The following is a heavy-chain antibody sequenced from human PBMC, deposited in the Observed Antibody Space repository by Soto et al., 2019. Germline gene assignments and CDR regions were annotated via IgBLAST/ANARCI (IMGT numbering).Heavy chain of an antibody. Sequence: NSCKGSGCRFTSYCVGWVRQMPGKGLEWMGIIYPGDSDTRYSPSFQGQVTISADKSISTAYLQWSSLKASDTAMYDCARHAVAGIIWGQGTLVTVSS. CDR1: GCRFTSYC. D-gene: IGHD6-19*01. CDR3: ARHAVAGII. CDR2: IYPGDSDT. V-gene: IGHV5-51*01. J-gene: IGHJ4*02.